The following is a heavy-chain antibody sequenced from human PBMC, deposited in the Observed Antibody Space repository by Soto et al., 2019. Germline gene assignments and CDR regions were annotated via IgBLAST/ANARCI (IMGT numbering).Heavy chain of an antibody. J-gene: IGHJ4*02. Sequence: QVQLVQSGAEVKKPGASVKVSCKASGYTFTSYGIIWVRQAPGQGLEWMGWISAYNGNTNYAQKLQGRVTMTTDTTTSTAYMELRSLGSDDRAVYYCATLVVVPAAIPQHNYGGQGTLVTVSS. CDR3: ATLVVVPAAIPQHNY. CDR2: ISAYNGNT. D-gene: IGHD2-2*01. CDR1: GYTFTSYG. V-gene: IGHV1-18*01.